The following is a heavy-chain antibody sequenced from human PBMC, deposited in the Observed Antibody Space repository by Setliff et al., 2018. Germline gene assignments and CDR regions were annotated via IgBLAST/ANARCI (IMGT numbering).Heavy chain of an antibody. Sequence: PGGSLRLSCAASGFTFSGFSMHWVRQAPGKGLEWVSRIHSDGTTTAYADSVKGRFTISRDNSKNTLYLQMNSLRPEDTAVYYCARTCSGSGCYAGLESWGQGTPVTVSS. D-gene: IGHD2-15*01. CDR3: ARTCSGSGCYAGLES. J-gene: IGHJ4*02. V-gene: IGHV3-74*01. CDR2: IHSDGTTT. CDR1: GFTFSGFS.